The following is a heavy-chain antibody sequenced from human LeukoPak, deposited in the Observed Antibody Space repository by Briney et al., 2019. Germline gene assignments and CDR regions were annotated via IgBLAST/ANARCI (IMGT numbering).Heavy chain of an antibody. J-gene: IGHJ4*02. V-gene: IGHV4-34*01. D-gene: IGHD3-22*01. CDR2: INXXGST. CDR1: GGSFSGYY. Sequence: SEALSLTCAVYGGSFSGYYWSWIRQPPXXXXEWIGXINXXGSTNYNPSLKSRVTISVDTSKNQFSLKLSSVTAADTAVYYCARRRSITMIVVVIPRDVYYFDYWCQGTLVTVSS. CDR3: ARRRSITMIVVVIPRDVYYFDY.